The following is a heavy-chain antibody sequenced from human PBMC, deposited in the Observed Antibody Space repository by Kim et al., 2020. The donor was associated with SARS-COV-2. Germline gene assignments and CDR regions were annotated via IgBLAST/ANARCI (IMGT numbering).Heavy chain of an antibody. V-gene: IGHV1-46*01. CDR3: ARDLYSGYGGQAASGGY. J-gene: IGHJ4*02. CDR1: GYTFTSYY. Sequence: ASVKVSCKASGYTFTSYYMHWVRQAPGQGLEWMGIINPSGGSTSYAQKFQGRVTMTRDTSTSTVYMELSSLRSEDTAVYYCARDLYSGYGGQAASGGYWGQGTLVTVSS. CDR2: INPSGGST. D-gene: IGHD5-12*01.